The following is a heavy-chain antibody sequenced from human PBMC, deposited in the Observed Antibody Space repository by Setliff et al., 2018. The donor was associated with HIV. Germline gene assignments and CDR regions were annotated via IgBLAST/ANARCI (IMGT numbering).Heavy chain of an antibody. D-gene: IGHD2-15*01. CDR2: IWYDGSSK. CDR3: ARVVGVAPYYYMDV. V-gene: IGHV3-33*01. Sequence: GGSLRLSCAASGFTFSSYGMHWVRQAPGKGLEWVAIIWYDGSSKYYADSVKGRFTISRDTSKDTPYLQMNSLRAEDTAVYYCARVVGVAPYYYMDVWGKGTTVTVS. J-gene: IGHJ6*03. CDR1: GFTFSSYG.